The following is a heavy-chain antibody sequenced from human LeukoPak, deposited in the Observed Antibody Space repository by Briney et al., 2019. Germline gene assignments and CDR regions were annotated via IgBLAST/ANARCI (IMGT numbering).Heavy chain of an antibody. Sequence: NPSETLSLTCTVSGYSISSGYYWGWIRQPPGKGLEWIGSIYHSGSTYYNPSLKSRVTISVDTSKNQFSLKLSSVTAADTAVYYCARGRRQQPNESWFDPWGQGTLVTVSS. J-gene: IGHJ5*02. V-gene: IGHV4-38-2*02. CDR2: IYHSGST. CDR1: GYSISSGYY. CDR3: ARGRRQQPNESWFDP. D-gene: IGHD6-13*01.